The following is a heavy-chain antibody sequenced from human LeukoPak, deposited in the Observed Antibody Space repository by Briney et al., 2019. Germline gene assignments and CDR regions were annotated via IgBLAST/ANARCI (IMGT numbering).Heavy chain of an antibody. CDR3: AELGITMIGGV. D-gene: IGHD3-10*02. CDR2: IKYDGSDI. CDR1: GFTFSNAW. Sequence: PGGSLRLSCAASGFTFSNAWMNWVRQAPGKGLEWVANIKYDGSDIHYVDSVKGRFTISRDNAKNSLYLQMNSLRAEDTAVYYCAELGITMIGGVWGKGTTVTISS. V-gene: IGHV3-7*01. J-gene: IGHJ6*04.